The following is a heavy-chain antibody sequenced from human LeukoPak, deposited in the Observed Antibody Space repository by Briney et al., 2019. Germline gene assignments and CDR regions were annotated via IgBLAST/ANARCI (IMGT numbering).Heavy chain of an antibody. CDR2: IWYDESNE. V-gene: IGHV3-30*02. D-gene: IGHD4-17*01. CDR3: AKSGRDGDYG. Sequence: PGGSLRLSCAASGFIFSSYGMHWVRQAPGRGLEWVAVIWYDESNEYYADSVKGRFTTSRDNSKNTLYLQMNSLRAEDTAVYYCAKSGRDGDYGWGQGTLVTVSS. J-gene: IGHJ4*02. CDR1: GFIFSSYG.